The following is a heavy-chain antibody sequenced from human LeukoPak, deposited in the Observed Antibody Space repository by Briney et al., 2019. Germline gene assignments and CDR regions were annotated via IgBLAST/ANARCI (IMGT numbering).Heavy chain of an antibody. CDR2: ISGSGGST. Sequence: GGSLRLSCAASGFIFSSYWMSWVRQAPGKGLEWVSAISGSGGSTYYADSVKGRFTISRDNSKNTLYLQMNSLRAEDTAVYYCAKGYYDSSGYYYVSDYWGQGTLVTVSS. CDR3: AKGYYDSSGYYYVSDY. J-gene: IGHJ4*02. D-gene: IGHD3-22*01. CDR1: GFIFSSYW. V-gene: IGHV3-23*01.